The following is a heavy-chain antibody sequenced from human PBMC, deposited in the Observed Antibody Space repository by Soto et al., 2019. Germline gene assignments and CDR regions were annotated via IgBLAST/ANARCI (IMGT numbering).Heavy chain of an antibody. D-gene: IGHD6-6*01. CDR1: GFTFSSSW. CDR3: ARDLGSSPGY. J-gene: IGHJ4*01. V-gene: IGHV3-74*01. CDR2: ISPDGTTT. Sequence: HPGGSLRLSCAASGFTFSSSWMFWVRQAPEKGLLCISGISPDGTTTNYADSVKGRFTISRDNAKNTVYLQMNSLRAEDTAVYYCARDLGSSPGYWGQGTLVTVYS.